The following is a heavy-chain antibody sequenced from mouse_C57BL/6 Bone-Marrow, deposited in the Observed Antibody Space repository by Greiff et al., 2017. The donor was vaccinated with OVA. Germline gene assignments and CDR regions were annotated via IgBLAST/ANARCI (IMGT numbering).Heavy chain of an antibody. CDR3: AREGGNYGFAY. J-gene: IGHJ3*01. CDR2: IDPSDSYT. D-gene: IGHD2-1*01. Sequence: VQLQQPGAELVMPGASVKLSCKASGYTFTSYWMHWVKQRPGQGLEWIGEIDPSDSYTNYNQKFKGKSTLTVDKSSSTAYMQLSSLTSEDSAVYYGAREGGNYGFAYWGQGTLVTVSA. CDR1: GYTFTSYW. V-gene: IGHV1-69*01.